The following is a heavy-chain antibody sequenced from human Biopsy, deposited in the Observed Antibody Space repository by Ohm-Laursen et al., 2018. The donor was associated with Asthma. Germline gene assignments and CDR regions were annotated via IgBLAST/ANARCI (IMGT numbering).Heavy chain of an antibody. CDR3: VRDGTDDAFDI. Sequence: SLRLSCTASGFSFSNFAIHWVRQAPGKGLEWVGVISKDASTQDYADSVKGRFTMARDNSKNTLDLQMNSLREEDTAVYYCVRDGTDDAFDIWGKGTVVSVSS. D-gene: IGHD1-1*01. CDR2: ISKDASTQ. J-gene: IGHJ3*02. CDR1: GFSFSNFA. V-gene: IGHV3-30*01.